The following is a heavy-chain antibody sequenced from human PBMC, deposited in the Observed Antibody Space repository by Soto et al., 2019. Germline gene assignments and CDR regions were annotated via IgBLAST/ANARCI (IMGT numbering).Heavy chain of an antibody. V-gene: IGHV4-39*01. D-gene: IGHD3-16*01. Sequence: QLQLQESGPGLVKPSETLSLTCTVSGGSISSSSYYWGWIRQTPGKGLEWIGSIYYSGSTYYNPSLKSRVTISVDASKNQFSLKLSSVTAADTAVYYCAAHELGELYGLIAWGQGTLVTVSS. CDR1: GGSISSSSYY. J-gene: IGHJ4*02. CDR2: IYYSGST. CDR3: AAHELGELYGLIA.